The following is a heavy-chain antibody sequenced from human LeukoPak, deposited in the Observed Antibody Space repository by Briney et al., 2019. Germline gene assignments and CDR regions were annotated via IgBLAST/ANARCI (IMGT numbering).Heavy chain of an antibody. CDR1: GGSISSSSYY. D-gene: IGHD6-19*01. CDR2: IYYTGST. Sequence: SDILSLTCTVSGGSISSSSYYWGWIRQPPGKGLEWIGNIYYTGSTYYNPSLKSRVTISVDTSKNQFSLELTSVTAADTAVYYCARHASVSGNWPRLLHYWGQGSLVTVSS. CDR3: ARHASVSGNWPRLLHY. V-gene: IGHV4-39*01. J-gene: IGHJ4*02.